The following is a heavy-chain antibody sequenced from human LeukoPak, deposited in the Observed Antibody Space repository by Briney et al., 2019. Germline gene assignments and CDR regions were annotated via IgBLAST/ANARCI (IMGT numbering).Heavy chain of an antibody. D-gene: IGHD1-26*01. CDR1: GFTFSSYA. V-gene: IGHV3-23*01. CDR3: AKGQKGATTGIRWLVHSYDAFDI. CDR2: ISGSGGST. Sequence: GGSLRLSCAASGFTFSSYAMTWVRQAPGKGLEWVSVISGSGGSTYYADSVKGRFTISRDNSKNTLYLQMNSLRAEDTAVYYCAKGQKGATTGIRWLVHSYDAFDIWGQGTMVTVSS. J-gene: IGHJ3*02.